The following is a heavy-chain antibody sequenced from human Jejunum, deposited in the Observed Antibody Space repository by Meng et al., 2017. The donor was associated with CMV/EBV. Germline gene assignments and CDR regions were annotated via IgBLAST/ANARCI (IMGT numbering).Heavy chain of an antibody. CDR1: FPFSNYY. V-gene: IGHV3-11*04. Sequence: FPFSNYYLSWIRLAPGKGLEWISYISGDGGDLFCGDSVRGRFTISRDNAKNSLYLQINSLRVEDTAVYYCVRDILRVGITYYFDYWGQGTLVTVSS. CDR3: VRDILRVGITYYFDY. CDR2: ISGDGGDL. D-gene: IGHD1-26*01. J-gene: IGHJ4*02.